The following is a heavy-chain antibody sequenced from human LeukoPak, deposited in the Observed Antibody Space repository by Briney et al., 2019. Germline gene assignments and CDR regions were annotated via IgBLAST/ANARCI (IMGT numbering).Heavy chain of an antibody. CDR3: AKDLRYSSSPRYFDY. Sequence: GGSLSLSCAASGFTFSNWAMSWVRPAPGKGLEWVSAISGSGGSTYYADSVKGRFTISRDNSKNMLYLQMNSLRAEDTAVYYCAKDLRYSSSPRYFDYWGQGTLVTVSS. V-gene: IGHV3-23*01. J-gene: IGHJ4*02. CDR2: ISGSGGST. D-gene: IGHD6-13*01. CDR1: GFTFSNWA.